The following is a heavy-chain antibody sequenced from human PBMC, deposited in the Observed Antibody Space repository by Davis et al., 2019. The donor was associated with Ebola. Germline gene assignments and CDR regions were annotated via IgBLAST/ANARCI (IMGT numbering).Heavy chain of an antibody. Sequence: PGGSLRLSCAASGLTFSRSGMHWVRQAPGKGLEWLAVTSYDRSKKYCAESVKGRFTISRDNSKNTVFLQMISLRAEDTAKYYCAKNFSMGRGDYYGMDVWGQGTTVTVSS. CDR1: GLTFSRSG. CDR3: AKNFSMGRGDYYGMDV. V-gene: IGHV3-30*18. J-gene: IGHJ6*02. D-gene: IGHD3-10*01. CDR2: TSYDRSKK.